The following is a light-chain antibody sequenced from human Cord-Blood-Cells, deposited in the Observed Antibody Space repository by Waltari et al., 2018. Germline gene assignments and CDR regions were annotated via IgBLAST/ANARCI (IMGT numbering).Light chain of an antibody. Sequence: DIVMTQSPDSLAVSLGERVTINCKSSQSVLYSSNNKNYLAWYQQKPGQPPKLPIYWASTRESGVPDRFSGSGSGTDFTLTISSLQADDVAVYYCQQYYSTPRTFGGGTKVEIK. CDR1: QSVLYSSNNKNY. CDR3: QQYYSTPRT. J-gene: IGKJ4*01. V-gene: IGKV4-1*01. CDR2: WAS.